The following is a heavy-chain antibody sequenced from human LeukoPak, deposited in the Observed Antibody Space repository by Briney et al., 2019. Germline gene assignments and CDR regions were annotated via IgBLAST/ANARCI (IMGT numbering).Heavy chain of an antibody. CDR1: GFTFSHYA. Sequence: GGSLRLSCAVSGFTFSHYAMSWVRQAPGTGLEWVGSLTDRGDATYYADSVKGRLTISRDNSNSTLYLHISGLRDEDTAVYYCARGYSYNSGGWLDPWGQGTLVTVSS. V-gene: IGHV3-23*01. D-gene: IGHD5-12*01. CDR3: ARGYSYNSGGWLDP. CDR2: LTDRGDAT. J-gene: IGHJ5*02.